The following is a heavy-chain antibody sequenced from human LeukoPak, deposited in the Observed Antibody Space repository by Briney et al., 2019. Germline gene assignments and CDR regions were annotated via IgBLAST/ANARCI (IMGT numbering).Heavy chain of an antibody. CDR2: ISGSGGST. Sequence: GGSLRLSCAASGFTFSSYTMSWVRQAPGKGLEWVSAISGSGGSTYYADSVKGRFTISRDNSKNTLYLQMNSLRAEDTAVYYCAKPRGAGTIYYFDYWGQGTLVTVSS. CDR3: AKPRGAGTIYYFDY. CDR1: GFTFSSYT. D-gene: IGHD1-1*01. J-gene: IGHJ4*02. V-gene: IGHV3-23*01.